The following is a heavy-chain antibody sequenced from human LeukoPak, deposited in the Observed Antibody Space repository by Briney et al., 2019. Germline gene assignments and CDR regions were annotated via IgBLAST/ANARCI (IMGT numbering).Heavy chain of an antibody. CDR1: GYTFTNYG. V-gene: IGHV1-18*01. CDR2: ISPYNSNT. D-gene: IGHD1-26*01. Sequence: GASVKVSCKTSGYTFTNYGINWVRQAPGEGLEWMGWISPYNSNTNYAQKVQGRVTMTTDTSTSTAYMELGSLTSDDTAMYYCARVGGWQLLDHSDWFDPWGQGTLVTVSS. CDR3: ARVGGWQLLDHSDWFDP. J-gene: IGHJ5*02.